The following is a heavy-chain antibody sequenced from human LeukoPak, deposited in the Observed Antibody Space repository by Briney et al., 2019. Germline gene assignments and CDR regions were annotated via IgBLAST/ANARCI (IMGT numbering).Heavy chain of an antibody. CDR3: ATDQLYYDYVWGSYRRGYFDY. CDR1: GYTLTELS. Sequence: ASVKVSCKVSGYTLTELSMHWVRQAPGKGLEWMGGFDPEDGETIYAQKFQGRVTMTEDTSTDTAYMELSSLRSGDTAVYYCATDQLYYDYVWGSYRRGYFDYWGQGTLVTVSS. D-gene: IGHD3-16*02. V-gene: IGHV1-24*01. CDR2: FDPEDGET. J-gene: IGHJ4*02.